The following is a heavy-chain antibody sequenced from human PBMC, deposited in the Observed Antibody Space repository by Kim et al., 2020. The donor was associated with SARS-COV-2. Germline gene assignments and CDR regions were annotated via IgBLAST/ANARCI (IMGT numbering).Heavy chain of an antibody. CDR3: ARGFLNTFDY. J-gene: IGHJ4*02. CDR2: VNTNTGDP. V-gene: IGHV7-4-1*02. CDR1: GYTFTTYA. Sequence: ASVKVSCKASGYTFTTYAMHWVRLAPVQGLEWMGWVNTNTGDPTFAQDFTGRFVFSLDTSVSTAYLQINSLKAEDTAIYYCARGFLNTFDYWGQGTLVTVSS. D-gene: IGHD2-21*01.